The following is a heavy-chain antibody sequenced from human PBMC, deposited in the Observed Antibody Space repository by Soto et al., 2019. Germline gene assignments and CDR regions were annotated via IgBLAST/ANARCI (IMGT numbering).Heavy chain of an antibody. J-gene: IGHJ4*02. D-gene: IGHD3-9*01. CDR3: PRVAGIWTVDS. Sequence: EVQLVESGGGLVQPGGSLRLSCAASGFTVSSNYMSWVRQAPGKGLEWVSVIYGGGSTYYADSVKGRFTISRDNSKNTLYLQMNSMRAEDTAVYYCPRVAGIWTVDSWGQGTLVTVSS. CDR1: GFTVSSNY. V-gene: IGHV3-66*01. CDR2: IYGGGST.